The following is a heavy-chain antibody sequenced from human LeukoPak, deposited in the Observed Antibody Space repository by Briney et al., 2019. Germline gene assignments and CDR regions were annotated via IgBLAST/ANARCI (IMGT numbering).Heavy chain of an antibody. Sequence: GSSVKVSCKASGGTFSSYAISWVRQAPGQGLEWMGWISAYNGNTNYAQKLQGRVTMTTDTSTSTAYMELRSLRSDDTAVYYCARGLRMLRFGELWTWGQGTLVTVSS. CDR2: ISAYNGNT. D-gene: IGHD3-10*01. CDR3: ARGLRMLRFGELWT. V-gene: IGHV1-18*01. J-gene: IGHJ4*02. CDR1: GGTFSSYA.